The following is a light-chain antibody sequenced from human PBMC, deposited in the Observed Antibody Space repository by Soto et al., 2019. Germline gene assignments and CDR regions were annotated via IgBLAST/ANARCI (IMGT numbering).Light chain of an antibody. Sequence: EIVLTQSPGTLSLSPGERATLSCRASQSVSSSDLAWYQQKPGQAPRLLIYGASSRATGIPDTFSGSGSGTDFTLTISRLEPEDFAVYYCQQYGSSPQTFGQGTKVDIK. CDR1: QSVSSSD. CDR3: QQYGSSPQT. CDR2: GAS. J-gene: IGKJ1*01. V-gene: IGKV3-20*01.